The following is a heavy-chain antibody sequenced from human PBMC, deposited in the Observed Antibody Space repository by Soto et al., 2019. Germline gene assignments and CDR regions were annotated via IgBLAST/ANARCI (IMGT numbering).Heavy chain of an antibody. Sequence: PGGSLRLSCVASGFTLSTYAMSWVRQAPGKGLEWVSAITGSGGSTYYADSVKGRFTISRDNSKSTLYLQMNSLRAEDTALYYCAKGRSYYYYYGVDVWGQGTTVTVSS. J-gene: IGHJ6*02. CDR2: ITGSGGST. V-gene: IGHV3-23*01. CDR1: GFTLSTYA. CDR3: AKGRSYYYYYGVDV.